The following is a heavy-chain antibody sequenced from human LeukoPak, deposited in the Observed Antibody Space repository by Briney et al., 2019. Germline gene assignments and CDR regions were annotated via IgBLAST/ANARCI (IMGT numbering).Heavy chain of an antibody. CDR1: GYTFITYY. J-gene: IGHJ4*02. Sequence: AASVKVSCKASGYTFITYYMHWVRQAPGQGLEWMGIINPGGGSTTYAQKFQGRVTMTRDTSTRTVYMELSSLRSEDTAVYYCATDFGIQLWLYGWGQGTLVTVSS. V-gene: IGHV1-46*01. CDR2: INPGGGST. CDR3: ATDFGIQLWLYG. D-gene: IGHD5-18*01.